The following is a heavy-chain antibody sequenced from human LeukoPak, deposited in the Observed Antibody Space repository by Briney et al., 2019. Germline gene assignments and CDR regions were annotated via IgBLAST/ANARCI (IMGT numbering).Heavy chain of an antibody. CDR3: ARQSTPHGNFDY. V-gene: IGHV3-13*01. CDR2: IDTAGDT. Sequence: GGSLRLSCAASGFTLSSYAMHWVRQPAGKGLEWVSAIDTAGDTFYPGSVKGRFAISRENAKKSLFLQMNSLRVEDTAVYYCARQSTPHGNFDYWGQGTLVTVSS. J-gene: IGHJ4*02. CDR1: GFTLSSYA. D-gene: IGHD1-26*01.